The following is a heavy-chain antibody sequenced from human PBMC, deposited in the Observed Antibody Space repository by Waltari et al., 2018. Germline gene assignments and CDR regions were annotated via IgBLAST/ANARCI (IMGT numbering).Heavy chain of an antibody. V-gene: IGHV3-21*01. CDR2: ISSSRSYI. CDR3: ARDKMAARCFDY. D-gene: IGHD6-25*01. Sequence: ELQLVESGGGLVKPGGSLRLSCAASGFTFSSYTLYWVRQLPGKGLEWVSSISSSRSYIYYADSVKGRFTISRDNAKNSLYLQMNSLRAEDTAVYYCARDKMAARCFDYWGQGTLVTVSS. J-gene: IGHJ4*02. CDR1: GFTFSSYT.